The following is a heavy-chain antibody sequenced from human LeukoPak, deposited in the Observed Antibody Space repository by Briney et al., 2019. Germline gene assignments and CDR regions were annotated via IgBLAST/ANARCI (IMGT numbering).Heavy chain of an antibody. CDR2: ISSSGSTI. J-gene: IGHJ4*02. CDR1: GFTFSSYE. D-gene: IGHD3-10*01. CDR3: AVIRYYFDY. Sequence: GGSLRLSCAASGFTFSSYEMNWVRQAPGKGLEWVSYISSSGSTIYYADSVKGRFTISRDNAKNSLYLLMNSLRAEDTAVYYCAVIRYYFDYWGQGTLVTVSS. V-gene: IGHV3-48*03.